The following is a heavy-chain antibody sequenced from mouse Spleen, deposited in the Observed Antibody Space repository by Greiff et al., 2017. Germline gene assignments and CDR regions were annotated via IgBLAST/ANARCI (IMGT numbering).Heavy chain of an antibody. V-gene: IGHV5-4*01. D-gene: IGHD4-1*01. CDR2: ISDGGSYT. Sequence: EVKLQESGGGLVKPGGSLKLSCAASGFTFSSYAMSWVRQTPEKRLEWVATISDGGSYTYYPDNVKGRFTISRDNAKNNLYLQMSHLKSEDTAMYYGARDSGKAWFAYWGQGALVTVSA. J-gene: IGHJ3*01. CDR1: GFTFSSYA. CDR3: ARDSGKAWFAY.